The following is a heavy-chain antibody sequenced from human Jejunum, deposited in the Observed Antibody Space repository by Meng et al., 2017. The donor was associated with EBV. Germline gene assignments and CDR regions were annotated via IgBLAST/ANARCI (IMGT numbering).Heavy chain of an antibody. CDR2: INKVGSP. J-gene: IGHJ4*02. D-gene: IGHD1-14*01. V-gene: IGHV4-4*02. CDR1: TDITSRSDG. CDR3: ARAPSESLFDY. Sequence: QVQVHEPCPGLAKPSRALSLPCAGSTDITSRSDGRSGVRPPPRQVLAWLRKINKVGSPYYTPSLKSRVTISIDTSKRQFSLRLNSMTAADTAVYYCARAPSESLFDYWGQGTLVTVSS.